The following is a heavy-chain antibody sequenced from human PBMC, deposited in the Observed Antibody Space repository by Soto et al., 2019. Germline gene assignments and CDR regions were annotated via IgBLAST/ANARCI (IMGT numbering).Heavy chain of an antibody. Sequence: ASVKVSCKASGYTFTGYYMHWVRQAPGQGLEWMGWINPNSGGTNYAQKFQGWVTMTRDTSIITAYMELSRLRSDDTAVYYCARALPDCSGTSFYGYYYYGMDVWGQGTTVTVSS. J-gene: IGHJ6*02. V-gene: IGHV1-2*04. CDR2: INPNSGGT. D-gene: IGHD2-2*01. CDR1: GYTFTGYY. CDR3: ARALPDCSGTSFYGYYYYGMDV.